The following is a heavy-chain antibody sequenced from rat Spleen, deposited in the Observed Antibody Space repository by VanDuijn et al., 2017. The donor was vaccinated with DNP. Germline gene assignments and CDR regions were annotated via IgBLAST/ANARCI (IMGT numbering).Heavy chain of an antibody. D-gene: IGHD1-12*02. CDR2: ISTGGGNT. J-gene: IGHJ2*01. Sequence: EVQLVESGGGLVQPGRSLQLSCAASGFTFSNYGMAWVRQAPTKGLEWVASISTGGGNTYYRDSVKGRFTISRDNAKNTQYLQMNSLRSEDSATYYCANYNYYDGTYWGQGVMVTVSS. V-gene: IGHV5S13*01. CDR1: GFTFSNYG. CDR3: ANYNYYDGTY.